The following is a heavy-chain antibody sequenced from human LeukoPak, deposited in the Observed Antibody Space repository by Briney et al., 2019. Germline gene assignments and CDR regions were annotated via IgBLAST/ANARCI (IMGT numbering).Heavy chain of an antibody. J-gene: IGHJ4*02. Sequence: PSETLSLTCTVSGGSVSSDCWSWIRQPPGKGLEWIGYIYHTGNSDYNPSLKSRATISLDTSKNQFSLKLTSVTAADTAVYFCARHPFSSPFDYWGQGTLVTVSS. V-gene: IGHV4-59*08. CDR2: IYHTGNS. CDR3: ARHPFSSPFDY. CDR1: GGSVSSDC.